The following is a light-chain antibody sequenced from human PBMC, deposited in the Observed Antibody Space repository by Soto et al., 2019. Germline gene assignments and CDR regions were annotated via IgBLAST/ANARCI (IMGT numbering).Light chain of an antibody. Sequence: QSALTQPASVSGSPGQSITISCAGTSSDVGAYNFVSWYQQHPGKGPKIMIFDVSNRPSGVSNRFSGSKSGNTASLTISGLQAEDEADYYCASYTTGSTLVFGGGTQLTVL. J-gene: IGLJ2*01. V-gene: IGLV2-14*01. CDR1: SSDVGAYNF. CDR2: DVS. CDR3: ASYTTGSTLV.